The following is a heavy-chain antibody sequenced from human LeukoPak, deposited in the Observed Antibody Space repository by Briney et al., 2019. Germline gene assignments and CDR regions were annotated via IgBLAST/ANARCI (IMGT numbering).Heavy chain of an antibody. V-gene: IGHV1-18*01. CDR1: GYTFTSYG. CDR3: ARYLSVPAAAGLRYFDY. CDR2: ISAYNGNT. J-gene: IGHJ4*02. Sequence: GASVKVSCKASGYTFTSYGISWVRQAPGQGLEWMGWISAYNGNTNYAQKLQGRVTMTTDTSTSTAYVELRSLRSDDTAVYYCARYLSVPAAAGLRYFDYWGQGTLVTVSS. D-gene: IGHD2-2*01.